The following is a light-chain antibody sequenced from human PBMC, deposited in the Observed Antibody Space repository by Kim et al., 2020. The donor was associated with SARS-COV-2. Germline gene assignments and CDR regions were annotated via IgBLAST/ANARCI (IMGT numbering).Light chain of an antibody. V-gene: IGLV3-1*01. CDR2: QDS. J-gene: IGLJ2*01. CDR3: QAWDSSTVV. Sequence: SYELTQPPSVSVSPGQTASITCYGDKLGDKYACWYQQKPGQSPVLVIYQDSKRPSGIPERFSGSNSGNTATLTISGTQAMDEADYYCQAWDSSTVVFGGGTKRTVL. CDR1: KLGDKY.